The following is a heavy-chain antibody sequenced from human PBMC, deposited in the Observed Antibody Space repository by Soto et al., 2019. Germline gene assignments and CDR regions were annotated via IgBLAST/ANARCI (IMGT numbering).Heavy chain of an antibody. CDR1: GGSISSYY. CDR3: ARDQRNYDWFDP. J-gene: IGHJ5*02. Sequence: SATLSLTCTVSGGSISSYYWTWIRQPAGKGLEWIGRIYTSGSTNYNPSLKSRVTMSIDTSKNQFSLKLSSVTAADTAVYYCARDQRNYDWFDPWGHGTLVTVSS. V-gene: IGHV4-4*07. CDR2: IYTSGST. D-gene: IGHD4-4*01.